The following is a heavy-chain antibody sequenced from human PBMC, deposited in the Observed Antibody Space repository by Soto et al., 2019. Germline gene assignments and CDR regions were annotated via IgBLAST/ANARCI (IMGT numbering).Heavy chain of an antibody. CDR1: GYTFTSYD. CDR2: MNANSGNT. CDR3: ARGHLPHPRANWFDP. Sequence: ASVKVSCKASGYTFTSYDFNWVRQATGQGLEWMGWMNANSGNTGYAQKFQGGVTMTRNTSISTAYMELSSLRSDHTTAKYYARGHLPHPRANWFDPWGQGTQVTVSS. V-gene: IGHV1-8*01. J-gene: IGHJ5*02.